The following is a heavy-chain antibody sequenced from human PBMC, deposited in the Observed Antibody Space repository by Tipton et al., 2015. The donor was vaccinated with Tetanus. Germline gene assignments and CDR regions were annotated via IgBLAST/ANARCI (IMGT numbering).Heavy chain of an antibody. D-gene: IGHD3-3*01. CDR3: AGVLRSESVGWFDP. J-gene: IGHJ5*02. Sequence: TLSLTCTVSGGSISSFNYYWGWIRQPPGKGLEWIGSIYYSGSTYYNPSLRSRVTMSVDTSKNQFSLRLSSATAADTAVYYCAGVLRSESVGWFDPWGQGTLVTVSS. CDR1: GGSISSFNYY. CDR2: IYYSGST. V-gene: IGHV4-39*02.